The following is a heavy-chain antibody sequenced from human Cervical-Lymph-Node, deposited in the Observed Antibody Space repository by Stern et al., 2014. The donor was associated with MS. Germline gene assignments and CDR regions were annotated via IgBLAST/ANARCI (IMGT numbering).Heavy chain of an antibody. CDR2: IYHSGAS. Sequence: VQLQESGPGLVKPSGTPSLTCAVSGGSVSSTNWWSWVRQSPGKGLEWIGNIYHSGASNYRPSLRSRVSISLANSKNHLALHLTSGTAADTAVYYCARERQQYCNSEGCSYWYFDLWGRGTLVTVSS. CDR1: GGSVSSTNW. J-gene: IGHJ2*01. D-gene: IGHD2/OR15-2a*01. CDR3: ARERQQYCNSEGCSYWYFDL. V-gene: IGHV4-4*02.